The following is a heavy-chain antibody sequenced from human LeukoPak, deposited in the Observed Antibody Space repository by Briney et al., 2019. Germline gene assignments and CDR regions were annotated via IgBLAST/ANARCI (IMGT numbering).Heavy chain of an antibody. CDR2: IRYDGSNK. CDR1: GFTFSSYG. CDR3: VKDTRGEAGGPGY. D-gene: IGHD3-16*01. Sequence: GGSLRLSCAASGFTFSSYGMHWVRQAPGKGLEWVAFIRYDGSNKYYADSVKGRFTISRDNSKNTLYLQMNSLRPEDTAVYYCVKDTRGEAGGPGYWGQGTLVTVSS. V-gene: IGHV3-30*02. J-gene: IGHJ4*02.